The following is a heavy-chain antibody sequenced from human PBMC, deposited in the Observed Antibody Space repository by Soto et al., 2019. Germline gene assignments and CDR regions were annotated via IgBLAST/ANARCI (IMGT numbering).Heavy chain of an antibody. V-gene: IGHV4-39*01. CDR1: GGSISSSSYY. CDR2: IYYSGST. D-gene: IGHD6-19*01. CDR3: ASTSSGWYDWFDP. J-gene: IGHJ5*02. Sequence: PSETLSLTCTVSGGSISSSSYYWGWIRQPPGKGLEWIGSIYYSGSTYYNPSLKSRVTISVDTSKNQFSLKLSSVTAADTAVYYCASTSSGWYDWFDPWGQGTLVTVSS.